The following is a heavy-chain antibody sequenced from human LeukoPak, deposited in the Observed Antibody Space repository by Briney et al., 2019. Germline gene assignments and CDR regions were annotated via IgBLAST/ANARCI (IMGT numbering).Heavy chain of an antibody. V-gene: IGHV3-21*01. CDR2: ISSSSSYI. Sequence: GGSLRLSCAASGFTFSSYSMNWVRQAPGKGLEWVSSISSSSSYIYYADSVKGRFTISRDNAKNSLHLQMNSLRAEDTAVYYCASGSTVTGVDYWGQGTLVTVSS. CDR3: ASGSTVTGVDY. D-gene: IGHD4-17*01. CDR1: GFTFSSYS. J-gene: IGHJ4*02.